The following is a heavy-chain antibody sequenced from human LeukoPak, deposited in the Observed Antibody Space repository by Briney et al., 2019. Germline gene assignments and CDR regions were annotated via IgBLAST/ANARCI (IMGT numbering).Heavy chain of an antibody. CDR1: GGSFSGYY. CDR2: INHSGST. Sequence: SETLSLTCAVYGGSFSGYYWSWIRQPPGKGLEWIGEINHSGSTNYNPSLKSRVTISVDTSKNQFSLKLSSVTAADTAVYHCARVEIAAAGIQEYNWFDPWGQGTLVTVSS. J-gene: IGHJ5*02. D-gene: IGHD6-13*01. CDR3: ARVEIAAAGIQEYNWFDP. V-gene: IGHV4-34*01.